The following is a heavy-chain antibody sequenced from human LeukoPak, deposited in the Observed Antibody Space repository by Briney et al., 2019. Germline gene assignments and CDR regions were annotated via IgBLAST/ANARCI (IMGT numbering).Heavy chain of an antibody. J-gene: IGHJ3*02. V-gene: IGHV1-18*01. D-gene: IGHD1-7*01. Sequence: ASVKVSCKPYGYTFNTYGITWVRQAPGQGLEWMGWISPYNGNTNYAQKFQGRVTMTTDTSTSTAYMELRSLRSEDTAVYYCASYRITGTNERLGAFDIWGQGTMVTVSS. CDR3: ASYRITGTNERLGAFDI. CDR1: GYTFNTYG. CDR2: ISPYNGNT.